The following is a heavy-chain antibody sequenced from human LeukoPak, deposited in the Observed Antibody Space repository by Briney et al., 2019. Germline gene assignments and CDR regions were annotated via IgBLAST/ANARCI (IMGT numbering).Heavy chain of an antibody. J-gene: IGHJ4*02. V-gene: IGHV3-21*01. Sequence: GGSPRLSCAASGFTFSSYSMNWVRQAPGKGLEWVSSISSSSSYIYYADSVKGRFTISRDNAKNSLYLQMNSLRAEDTAVYYCAGGRDYYDSSGYRYWGQGTLVTVSS. CDR1: GFTFSSYS. D-gene: IGHD3-22*01. CDR2: ISSSSSYI. CDR3: AGGRDYYDSSGYRY.